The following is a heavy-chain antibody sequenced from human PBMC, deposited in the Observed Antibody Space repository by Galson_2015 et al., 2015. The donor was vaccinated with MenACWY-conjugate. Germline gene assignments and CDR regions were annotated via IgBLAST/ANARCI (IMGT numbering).Heavy chain of an antibody. D-gene: IGHD2-2*01. V-gene: IGHV1-24*01. CDR1: GYTLTDLS. CDR2: FDPEDGET. Sequence: SVKVSCKVSGYTLTDLSIHWVRQAPGEGLEWMGGFDPEDGETIYAQKLKGRVTMTEDISTDTAYMELSSLRSEDTAVYYCATNFNQLILLPVPTNYYMNVWGKGT. J-gene: IGHJ6*03. CDR3: ATNFNQLILLPVPTNYYMNV.